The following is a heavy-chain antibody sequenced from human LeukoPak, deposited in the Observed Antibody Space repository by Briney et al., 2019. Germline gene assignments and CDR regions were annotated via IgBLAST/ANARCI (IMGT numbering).Heavy chain of an antibody. CDR3: ARGRTIFGVVTGWFDP. J-gene: IGHJ5*02. D-gene: IGHD3-3*01. CDR1: GGSISSYY. CDR2: IYYSGST. Sequence: SETLSLTCTVSGGSISSYYWSWIRQPPGKGLEWIGYIYYSGSTNYNPSLKSRVTISVDTSKNQSSLKLSSVTAADTAVYYCARGRTIFGVVTGWFDPWGQGTLVTVSS. V-gene: IGHV4-59*01.